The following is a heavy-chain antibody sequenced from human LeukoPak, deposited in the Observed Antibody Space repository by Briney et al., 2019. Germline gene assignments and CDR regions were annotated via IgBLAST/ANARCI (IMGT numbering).Heavy chain of an antibody. V-gene: IGHV3-66*01. Sequence: GGSPRLSCAAPGFTVSINYMSCVRQAPGKGLEWGSDIYSGGSTYYADSVKGRFTISIDNSKNTLYLQMNSLRAEGTAVYYCARVDYGDYGFDYWGQGTLVTVSS. D-gene: IGHD4-17*01. J-gene: IGHJ4*02. CDR1: GFTVSINY. CDR3: ARVDYGDYGFDY. CDR2: IYSGGST.